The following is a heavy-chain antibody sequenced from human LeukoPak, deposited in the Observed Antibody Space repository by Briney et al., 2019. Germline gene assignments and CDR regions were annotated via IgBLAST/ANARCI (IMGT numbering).Heavy chain of an antibody. CDR3: ARDGGITMVRGVIYYYYYYMDV. D-gene: IGHD3-10*01. Sequence: GASVKVSCKASGYTFTGYYMHWVRQAPGQGLEWMGWINPNSGGTNYVQKFQGRVTMTRDMSTSTVYMELSSLRSEDTAVYYCARDGGITMVRGVIYYYYYYMDVWGKGTTVTVSS. CDR1: GYTFTGYY. CDR2: INPNSGGT. V-gene: IGHV1-2*02. J-gene: IGHJ6*03.